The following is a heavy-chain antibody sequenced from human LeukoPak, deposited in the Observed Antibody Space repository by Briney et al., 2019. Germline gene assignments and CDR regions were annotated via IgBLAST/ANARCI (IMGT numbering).Heavy chain of an antibody. D-gene: IGHD2-15*01. Sequence: PSETLSLTCTVSGGSISSGSYYWSWIRQPAGKGLEWIGRIYTSGSTNYNPSLKSRVTISVDTSKNQFSLKLSSVTAADTAVYYCVGASVAAQLGYFQHWGQGTLVTVSS. CDR2: IYTSGST. CDR1: GGSISSGSYY. V-gene: IGHV4-61*02. J-gene: IGHJ1*01. CDR3: VGASVAAQLGYFQH.